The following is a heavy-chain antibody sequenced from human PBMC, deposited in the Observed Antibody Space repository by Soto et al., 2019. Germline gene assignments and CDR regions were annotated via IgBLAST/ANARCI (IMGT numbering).Heavy chain of an antibody. Sequence: EEQLVESGGGLVQPGGSLRLSCAASGLTFSSYWMTWVRQAPGKGLEWVANIREDGGEKNYVDSVKGRFTISRDNAKNSLYLQMNSLRVEETAVYYSARGEAIGDVPWGQGTLVTVSS. CDR2: IREDGGEK. CDR1: GLTFSSYW. V-gene: IGHV3-7*01. CDR3: ARGEAIGDVP. D-gene: IGHD3-10*01. J-gene: IGHJ5*02.